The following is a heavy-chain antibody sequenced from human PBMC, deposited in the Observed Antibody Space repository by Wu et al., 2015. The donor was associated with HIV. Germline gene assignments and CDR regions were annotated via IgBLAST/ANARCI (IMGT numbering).Heavy chain of an antibody. V-gene: IGHV1-69*15. J-gene: IGHJ6*02. CDR1: GGTFSTYT. D-gene: IGHD1-1*01. CDR2: ITPLFGRP. CDR3: AKTNRIVTNGIDFYHYYGMDV. Sequence: QVQLVQSGAEVKKPGSSVKVSCKASGGTFSTYTMNWVRQAPGQGLEWMGRITPLFGRPNYAQRFQGRVTITADESTSTAYMELSSLKSEDTAIYYCAKTNRIVTNGIDFYHYYGMDVWGQGTTVTVS.